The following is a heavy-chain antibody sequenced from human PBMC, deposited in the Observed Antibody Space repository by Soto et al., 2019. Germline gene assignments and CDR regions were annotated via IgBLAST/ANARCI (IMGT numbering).Heavy chain of an antibody. Sequence: GESLKISCKGSGYSFTNYWISWVRQMPGKGLERMGRVDPTESHSYYSPSFQGHVTISADKSISTAYLQWGSLKASDTAMYYCARHEYSSSSWNFDIWGQGRMVTVSS. J-gene: IGHJ4*02. CDR2: VDPTESHS. CDR3: ARHEYSSSSWNFDI. V-gene: IGHV5-10-1*01. CDR1: GYSFTNYW. D-gene: IGHD6-6*01.